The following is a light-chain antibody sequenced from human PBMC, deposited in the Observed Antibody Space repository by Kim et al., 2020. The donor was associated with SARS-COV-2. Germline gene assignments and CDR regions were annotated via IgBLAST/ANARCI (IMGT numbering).Light chain of an antibody. CDR2: AAS. Sequence: ASVVDRVTITCRASQSISSYLNLYQQKPGKAPMLLIYAASSLQSGVPSRFSGSGSGTDFTLTISSLQPEDFATYYCQQSYSTPITFGQGTRLEIK. J-gene: IGKJ5*01. CDR3: QQSYSTPIT. V-gene: IGKV1-39*01. CDR1: QSISSY.